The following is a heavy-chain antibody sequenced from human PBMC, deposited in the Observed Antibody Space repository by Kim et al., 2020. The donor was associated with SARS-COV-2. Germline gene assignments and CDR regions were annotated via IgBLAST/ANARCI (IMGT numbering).Heavy chain of an antibody. Sequence: GGSLRLSCAASGFTFDDYAMHWVRQAPGKGLEWVSGISWNSGSIGYADSVKGRFTISRDNAKNSLYLQMNSLRAEDTALYYCAKGILTGYYSAFDIWGQGTMVTVSS. V-gene: IGHV3-9*01. CDR3: AKGILTGYYSAFDI. CDR2: ISWNSGSI. D-gene: IGHD3-9*01. J-gene: IGHJ3*02. CDR1: GFTFDDYA.